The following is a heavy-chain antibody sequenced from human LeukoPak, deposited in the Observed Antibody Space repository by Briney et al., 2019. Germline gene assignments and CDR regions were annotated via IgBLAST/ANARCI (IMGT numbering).Heavy chain of an antibody. D-gene: IGHD1-14*01. J-gene: IGHJ4*02. CDR3: AKDLNNNGRGFDY. CDR2: IRASVSGT. V-gene: IGHV3-23*01. CDR1: GFTFSSYG. Sequence: GGSLRLSCAASGFTFSSYGLSWVRQAPGKGLEWVAAIRASVSGTYYADSVQGRFIISRDNSKNTLYLQMDRLRADDTAAYYCAKDLNNNGRGFDYWGQGTLVTVSS.